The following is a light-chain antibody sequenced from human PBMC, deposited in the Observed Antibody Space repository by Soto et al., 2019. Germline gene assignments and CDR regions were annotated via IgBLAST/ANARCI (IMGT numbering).Light chain of an antibody. CDR2: DAS. CDR1: EDITNY. Sequence: DIQMTQSPSSLSASVGDRVTITCEASEDITNYLIWYQQKPGQVPKLLIYDASNLEVGVPSRFSGSGSGSDSTFTISSLQPEDIATYYCQQYASLPYTFGQGTKLEMK. V-gene: IGKV1-33*01. CDR3: QQYASLPYT. J-gene: IGKJ2*01.